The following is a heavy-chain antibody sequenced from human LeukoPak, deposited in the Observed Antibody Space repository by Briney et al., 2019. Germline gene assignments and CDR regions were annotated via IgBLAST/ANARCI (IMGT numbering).Heavy chain of an antibody. J-gene: IGHJ4*02. Sequence: GGPLRLSCAASGFTFSGSAMHWVRQASGKGLEWVGRIRSKANSYATAYAASVKGRFTISRDDSKNTAYLQMNSLKTEDTAVYYCTRLAVDTAMVTIDYWGQGTLVTVSS. CDR1: GFTFSGSA. V-gene: IGHV3-73*01. CDR2: IRSKANSYAT. CDR3: TRLAVDTAMVTIDY. D-gene: IGHD5-18*01.